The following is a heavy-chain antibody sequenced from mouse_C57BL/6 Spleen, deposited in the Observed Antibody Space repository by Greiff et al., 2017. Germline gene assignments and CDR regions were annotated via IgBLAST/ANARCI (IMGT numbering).Heavy chain of an antibody. J-gene: IGHJ2*01. Sequence: VQLKESGGGLVKPGGSLKLSCAASGFTFSSYTMSWVRQTPEKRLEWVATISGGGGNTYYPDSVKGRFTISRDNAKNTLYLQMSSLRSEDTALYYCARQGAYYGNYYYFDYWGQGTTLTVSS. V-gene: IGHV5-9*01. CDR1: GFTFSSYT. CDR3: ARQGAYYGNYYYFDY. D-gene: IGHD2-10*01. CDR2: ISGGGGNT.